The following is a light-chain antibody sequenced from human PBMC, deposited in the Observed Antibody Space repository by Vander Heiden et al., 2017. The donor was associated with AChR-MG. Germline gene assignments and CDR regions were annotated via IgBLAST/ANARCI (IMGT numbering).Light chain of an antibody. CDR1: TYSVGSNY. Sequence: QSVLTQPPSASGTPGQGVTISCSGSTYSVGSNYVYWYQQLPGAAPKLLGVKNDQRPSGVPDRFSGSKSGTSASPAISGLRSEDEGNYDGATWDDTLTGQGVFGGGTKLTVL. CDR2: KND. V-gene: IGLV1-47*01. CDR3: ATWDDTLTGQGV. J-gene: IGLJ3*02.